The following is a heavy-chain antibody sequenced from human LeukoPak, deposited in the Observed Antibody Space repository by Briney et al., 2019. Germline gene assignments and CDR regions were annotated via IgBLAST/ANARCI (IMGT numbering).Heavy chain of an antibody. Sequence: GKSLRLSCAASGLTFRNYGMHWVRQAPGKGLEWVAVIWYDGSNKYYADSVKGRFTISRDNSKDTLYLQTNSLRAEDTAVYYCATDRNSGKYYDYWGQGTLVSASS. CDR3: ATDRNSGKYYDY. V-gene: IGHV3-33*01. CDR1: GLTFRNYG. CDR2: IWYDGSNK. D-gene: IGHD1-26*01. J-gene: IGHJ4*02.